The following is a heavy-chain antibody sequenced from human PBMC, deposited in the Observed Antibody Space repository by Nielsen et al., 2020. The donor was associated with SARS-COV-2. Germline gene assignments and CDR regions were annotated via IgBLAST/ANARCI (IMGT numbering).Heavy chain of an antibody. V-gene: IGHV3-13*04. J-gene: IGHJ3*02. CDR1: GFTFSSYD. D-gene: IGHD3-10*01. CDR3: VRGSGSYYSSDDAFDI. CDR2: IGTAGDT. Sequence: GESLKISCAASGFTFSSYDMHWVRQATGKGLEWVSAIGTAGDTYYPGSVKGRFTISRENAKNSLYLQMNSLRAGDTAVYYCVRGSGSYYSSDDAFDILGQGTMVTVSS.